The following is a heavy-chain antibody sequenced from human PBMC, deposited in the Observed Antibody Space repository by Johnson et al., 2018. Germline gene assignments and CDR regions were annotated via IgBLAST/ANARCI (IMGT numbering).Heavy chain of an antibody. CDR2: IYYSGST. D-gene: IGHD1/OR15-1a*01. Sequence: QVQLQQWGAGLLKPSETLSLTCAVYGGSFSGYYWSWIRQPPGKGLEWIGYIYYSGSTNYNPSLKSRVPISVATSKNPFSLKLNSVTAADTAVYSCARSPRNNGSDRDAFDIWGQGAMVTVFS. CDR1: GGSFSGYY. CDR3: ARSPRNNGSDRDAFDI. J-gene: IGHJ3*02. V-gene: IGHV4-34*11.